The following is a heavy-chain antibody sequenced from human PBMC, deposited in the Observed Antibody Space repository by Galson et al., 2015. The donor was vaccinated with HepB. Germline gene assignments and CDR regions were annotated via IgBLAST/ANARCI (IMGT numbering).Heavy chain of an antibody. J-gene: IGHJ4*02. Sequence: SVKVSCKVSGYTLTELSMHWVRQAPGKGLEWMGGFDPEDGETIYAQKFQGRVTMTEDTSTDTAYMELSSLRSEDTAVYYCATEIPYYYGSGTTIRFDYWGQGTLVTVSS. V-gene: IGHV1-24*01. CDR3: ATEIPYYYGSGTTIRFDY. D-gene: IGHD3-10*01. CDR2: FDPEDGET. CDR1: GYTLTELS.